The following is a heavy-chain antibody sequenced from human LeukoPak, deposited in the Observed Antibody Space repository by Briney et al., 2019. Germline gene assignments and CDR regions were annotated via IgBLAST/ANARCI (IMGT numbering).Heavy chain of an antibody. D-gene: IGHD1-1*01. Sequence: PGGPLRLSCAASGFTFSSYSMNWVRQAPGKGLEWVSSISSSSSYIYYADSVKGRFTISRDNAKNSLYPQMNSLRAEDTAVYYCARDQNNWNEKDYWGQGTLVTVSS. CDR3: ARDQNNWNEKDY. CDR2: ISSSSSYI. V-gene: IGHV3-21*01. J-gene: IGHJ4*02. CDR1: GFTFSSYS.